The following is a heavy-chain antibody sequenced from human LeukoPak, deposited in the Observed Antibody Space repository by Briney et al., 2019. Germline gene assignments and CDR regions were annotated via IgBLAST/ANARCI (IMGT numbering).Heavy chain of an antibody. CDR3: ARGDSGGMDY. Sequence: GGSLRLSCAASGFTFSNYNMNWVRRAPGKGLEWVSSISSSSSYIYYADSVKGRFTISRDNANNSLYLQMNSLRAEDTTVYYCARGDSGGMDYWGQGALVTVSS. D-gene: IGHD3-16*01. CDR1: GFTFSNYN. V-gene: IGHV3-21*01. CDR2: ISSSSSYI. J-gene: IGHJ4*02.